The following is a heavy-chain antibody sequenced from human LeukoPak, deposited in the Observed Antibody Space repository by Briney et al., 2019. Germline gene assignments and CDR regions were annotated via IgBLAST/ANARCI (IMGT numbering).Heavy chain of an antibody. J-gene: IGHJ4*02. CDR1: GGSISSGTYY. V-gene: IGHV4-61*02. CDR2: IYPSGST. D-gene: IGHD3-10*02. CDR3: ARDRASNYVDS. Sequence: SETLSLTCTVSGGSISSGTYYWSWIRQPAGKELEWIVSIYPSGSTNYNPSLKSRVTISVDTSKNQFSLKLSSVTAADTAVYYGARDRASNYVDSWGQGTLVTVSS.